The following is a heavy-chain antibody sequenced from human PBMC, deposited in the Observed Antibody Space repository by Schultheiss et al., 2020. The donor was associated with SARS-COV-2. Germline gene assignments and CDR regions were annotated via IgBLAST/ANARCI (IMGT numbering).Heavy chain of an antibody. D-gene: IGHD6-19*01. CDR1: GFTFSNNW. J-gene: IGHJ4*02. V-gene: IGHV3-7*03. CDR2: IKQDGSEK. Sequence: GGSLRLSCAASGFTFSNNWMTWVRQAPGKGLEWVANIKQDGSEKNYVDSVKGRFTISRDNAKNSLYLQMNSLRAEDTAVYYCAREVSVAGDYWGQGTLVTVSS. CDR3: AREVSVAGDY.